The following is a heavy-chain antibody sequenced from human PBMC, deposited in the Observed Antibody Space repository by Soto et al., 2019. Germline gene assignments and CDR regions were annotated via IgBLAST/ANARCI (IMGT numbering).Heavy chain of an antibody. CDR2: IYYSGST. Sequence: SETLSLTCTVSGGSISSSSYYWGWIRQPPGKGLEWIGSIYYSGSTYYNPSLKSRVTISVDTSKNQFSLKLSSVTAADTAVYYCARRGTMVRGVISGYYYGMDVWGQGTTVTVSS. V-gene: IGHV4-39*01. J-gene: IGHJ6*02. D-gene: IGHD3-10*01. CDR3: ARRGTMVRGVISGYYYGMDV. CDR1: GGSISSSSYY.